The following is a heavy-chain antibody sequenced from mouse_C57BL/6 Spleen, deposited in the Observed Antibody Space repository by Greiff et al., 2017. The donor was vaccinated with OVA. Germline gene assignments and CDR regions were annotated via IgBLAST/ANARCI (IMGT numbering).Heavy chain of an antibody. CDR2: FHPYNDDT. J-gene: IGHJ1*03. V-gene: IGHV1-47*01. CDR1: GYTFTTYP. D-gene: IGHD1-1*01. Sequence: QVTLKVSGAELVKPGASVKMSCKASGYTFTTYPIEWMKQNHGKSLEWIGNFHPYNDDTKYNEKFKGKATLTVEKSSSTVYLELSRLTSDDSAVYYCARPSSYEDWYFDVWGTGTTVTVSS. CDR3: ARPSSYEDWYFDV.